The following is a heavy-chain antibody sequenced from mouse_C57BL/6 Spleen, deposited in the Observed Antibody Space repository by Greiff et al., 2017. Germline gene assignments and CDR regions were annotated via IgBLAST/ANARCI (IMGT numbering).Heavy chain of an antibody. CDR1: GYTFTSYW. J-gene: IGHJ2*01. CDR3: AINYYGSSIFDY. CDR2: IYPGSGST. D-gene: IGHD1-1*01. V-gene: IGHV1-55*01. Sequence: QVQLQQPGAELVKPGASVKMSCKASGYTFTSYWITWVKQRPGQGLEWIGDIYPGSGSTNYNEKFKSKATLTVDTSSSTAYMQLSSLTSEDSAVXYCAINYYGSSIFDYWGQGTTLTVSS.